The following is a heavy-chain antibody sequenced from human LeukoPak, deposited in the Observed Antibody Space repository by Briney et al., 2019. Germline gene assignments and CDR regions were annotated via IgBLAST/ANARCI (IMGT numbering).Heavy chain of an antibody. CDR1: GFTFSTYG. Sequence: GGSLRLTCAASGFTFSTYGMSWVRQAPGKGLEWVASIKQDGSEKNYVDSVKGRFTISRDNARNSLSLQMNSLRAEDTAVFYCARDKQGSFIYWGQGTLVTVSS. D-gene: IGHD6-19*01. J-gene: IGHJ4*02. V-gene: IGHV3-7*01. CDR2: IKQDGSEK. CDR3: ARDKQGSFIY.